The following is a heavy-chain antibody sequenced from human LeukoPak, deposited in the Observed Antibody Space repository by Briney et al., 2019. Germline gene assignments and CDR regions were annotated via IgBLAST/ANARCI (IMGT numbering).Heavy chain of an antibody. V-gene: IGHV3-30-3*01. CDR3: ARDQGYDFWSGYYGSEYGMDV. CDR2: ISYDGSNK. J-gene: IGHJ6*02. D-gene: IGHD3-3*01. CDR1: GFTFSSYA. Sequence: GGSLRLSCAASGFTFSSYAMHWVRQAPGKGLEWVAVISYDGSNKYYADSVKGRFTISRDNSKNTLYLQMNSLRAEDTAVYYCARDQGYDFWSGYYGSEYGMDVWGQGTAVTVSS.